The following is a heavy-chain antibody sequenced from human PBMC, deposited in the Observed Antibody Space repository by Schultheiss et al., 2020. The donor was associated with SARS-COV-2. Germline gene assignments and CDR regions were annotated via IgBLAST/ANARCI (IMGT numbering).Heavy chain of an antibody. CDR2: IYSGGST. Sequence: GGSLRLSCAASGFTFSDYYMSWIRQAPGKGLEWVSVIYSGGSTYYADSVKGRFTISRDNSKNTLYLQMNSLRAEDTAVYYCANCPGYYYGMDVWGQGTTVTVSS. CDR3: ANCPGYYYGMDV. D-gene: IGHD2-21*02. J-gene: IGHJ6*02. CDR1: GFTFSDYY. V-gene: IGHV3-53*01.